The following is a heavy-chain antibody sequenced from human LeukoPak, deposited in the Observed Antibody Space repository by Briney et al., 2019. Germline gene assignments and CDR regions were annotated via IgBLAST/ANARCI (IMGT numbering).Heavy chain of an antibody. D-gene: IGHD3-10*01. CDR2: IIPIFGTA. CDR3: ASFYYGSGSL. J-gene: IGHJ4*02. CDR1: GGTFSSYA. V-gene: IGHV1-69*05. Sequence: SPVKVSCKASGGTFSSYAISWVRQAPGQGLEWMGGIIPIFGTANYAQKFQGRVTITTDESTSTAYMERSSLRSEDTAVYYCASFYYGSGSLWGQGTLVTVSS.